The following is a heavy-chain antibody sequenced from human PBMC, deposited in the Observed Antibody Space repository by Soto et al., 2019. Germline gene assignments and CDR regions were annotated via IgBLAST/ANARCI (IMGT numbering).Heavy chain of an antibody. CDR1: GGTFSSYT. CDR2: IIPILGIA. V-gene: IGHV1-69*02. Sequence: SVKVSCKASGGTFSSYTISWVRQAPGQGLEWMGRIIPILGIANYAQKFQGRVTITADKSTSTAYMELSSLRSEDTAVYYCARGGAVAATGPFDYWGQGTLVTVSS. J-gene: IGHJ4*02. CDR3: ARGGAVAATGPFDY. D-gene: IGHD6-19*01.